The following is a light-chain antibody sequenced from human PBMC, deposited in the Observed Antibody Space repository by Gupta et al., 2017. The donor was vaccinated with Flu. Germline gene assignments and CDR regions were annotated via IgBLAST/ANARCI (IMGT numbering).Light chain of an antibody. V-gene: IGLV8-61*01. CDR2: NTN. CDR3: ELVMRSGISV. Sequence: QTAVTQEPSLSVSPGGTVTLTCGLTSGSVSTNSYTSWYQQTPGQAPRTLIYNTNIRSSGVPDRFSGSILGNKAALTITGAQADDECYYYCELVMRSGISVFGGGTRLTVL. CDR1: SGSVSTNSY. J-gene: IGLJ3*02.